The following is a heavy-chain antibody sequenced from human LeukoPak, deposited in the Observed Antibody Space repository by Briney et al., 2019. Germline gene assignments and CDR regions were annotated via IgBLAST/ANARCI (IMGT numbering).Heavy chain of an antibody. V-gene: IGHV3-48*01. Sequence: GGSLRLSCAASGFIFSTYSMNWVRQAPGKGLEWVSYISGSSSSIYHADSVKGRFTISRDNAKNSLYLQMNSLRAEDTAVYYCARDLGLDYWGQGTLVTVSS. D-gene: IGHD1-26*01. J-gene: IGHJ4*02. CDR2: ISGSSSSI. CDR3: ARDLGLDY. CDR1: GFIFSTYS.